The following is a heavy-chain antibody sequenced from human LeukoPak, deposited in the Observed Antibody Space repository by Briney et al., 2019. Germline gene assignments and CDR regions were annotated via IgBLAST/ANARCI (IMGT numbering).Heavy chain of an antibody. V-gene: IGHV4-34*01. D-gene: IGHD3-10*01. CDR1: GGSFSGYY. CDR2: INHSGST. Sequence: PSETLSLTCAVYGGSFSGYYWSWIRQPPGKGLEWIGEINHSGSTSYNPSLKSRVTISLYTSKNQFSLKLSSVTAADTAVYYCARRKLVWFGSPLDYWGQGTLVTISS. CDR3: ARRKLVWFGSPLDY. J-gene: IGHJ4*02.